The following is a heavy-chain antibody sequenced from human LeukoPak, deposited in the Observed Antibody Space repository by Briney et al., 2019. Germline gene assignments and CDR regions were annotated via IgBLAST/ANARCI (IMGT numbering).Heavy chain of an antibody. CDR1: GYTFTSYG. CDR3: ARVGDSSLVSVDY. V-gene: IGHV1-18*01. D-gene: IGHD3-22*01. CDR2: ISTYNGNT. J-gene: IGHJ4*02. Sequence: GASVKVSCKASGYTFTSYGINWVRQAPGQGLEWMGWISTYNGNTNYAQKLQGRVTVTTDTSTSTAYMELSGLRSDDTAVYYCARVGDSSLVSVDYWGQGTLVTVSS.